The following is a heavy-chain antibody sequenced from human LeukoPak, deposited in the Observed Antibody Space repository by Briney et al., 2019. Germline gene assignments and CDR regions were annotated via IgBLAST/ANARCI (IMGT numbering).Heavy chain of an antibody. Sequence: GASHTLSCAPSGLTFSIYAMSWARHPPGEGREWVTSISGSGGSTYYADSVKGRCTISRDNSKHTLYLQMNSLRAEDTAVYYCAKEIAAAGNGHDYWGQGTLVTLSP. J-gene: IGHJ4*02. V-gene: IGHV3-23*01. D-gene: IGHD6-13*01. CDR1: GLTFSIYA. CDR2: ISGSGGST. CDR3: AKEIAAAGNGHDY.